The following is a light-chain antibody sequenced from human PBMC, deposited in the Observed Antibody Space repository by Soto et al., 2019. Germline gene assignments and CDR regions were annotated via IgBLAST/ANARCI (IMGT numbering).Light chain of an antibody. CDR1: QSVSSSY. CDR3: QQYNHWPPLT. CDR2: GAS. Sequence: EIVLTQSPGTLSLSPGERATLSCRASQSVSSSYLAWYQQKPGQAPRLLIYGASARATGIPDRFSGSGSGTEFTLTISSLQSEDFAIYSCQQYNHWPPLTFGGGTKVEIK. V-gene: IGKV3D-15*01. J-gene: IGKJ4*01.